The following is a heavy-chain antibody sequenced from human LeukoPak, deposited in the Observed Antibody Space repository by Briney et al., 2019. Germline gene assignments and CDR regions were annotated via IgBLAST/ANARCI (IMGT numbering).Heavy chain of an antibody. D-gene: IGHD1-26*01. CDR2: IIPIFGTA. J-gene: IGHJ4*02. Sequence: ASVKVSCKASGGTFSSYAISWVRQAPGQGLEWMGGIIPIFGTANYAQKFQGRVTITTDESTGTAYMELSSLRSEDTAVYYCARGGGSYYWDYWGQGTLVTVSS. CDR1: GGTFSSYA. CDR3: ARGGGSYYWDY. V-gene: IGHV1-69*05.